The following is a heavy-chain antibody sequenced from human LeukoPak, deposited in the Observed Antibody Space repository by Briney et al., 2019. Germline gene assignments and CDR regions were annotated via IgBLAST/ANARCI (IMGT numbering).Heavy chain of an antibody. CDR1: GYTFTGYY. J-gene: IGHJ4*02. V-gene: IGHV1-2*02. Sequence: ASVKVSCKASGYTFTGYYMHWVRQAPGQGLEWMGWINPNSGGTNYAQKFQGRVTMTRDTSISTAYMEVSRLRSDDTAVYYCARDQGGGSSGWDINSDYWGQGTLVTVSS. CDR2: INPNSGGT. D-gene: IGHD6-19*01. CDR3: ARDQGGGSSGWDINSDY.